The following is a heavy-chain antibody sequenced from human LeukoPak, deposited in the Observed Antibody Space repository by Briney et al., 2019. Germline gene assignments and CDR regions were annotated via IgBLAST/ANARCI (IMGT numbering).Heavy chain of an antibody. CDR2: IYHGGSN. J-gene: IGHJ4*02. CDR3: ARLGRNYFYVAY. V-gene: IGHV4-59*08. CDR1: GGSISGYY. D-gene: IGHD3-22*01. Sequence: SETLSLTCTVSGGSISGYYGGWIRQPPGKGLEWIGYIYHGGSNNYNPSLKSRVTISADTSTNQVSLKLRSVTAADTAVYFCARLGRNYFYVAYWGQGNLVTVSS.